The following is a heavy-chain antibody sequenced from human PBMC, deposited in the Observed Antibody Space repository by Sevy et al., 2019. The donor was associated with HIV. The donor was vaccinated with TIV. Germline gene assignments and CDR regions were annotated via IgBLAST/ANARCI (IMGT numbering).Heavy chain of an antibody. V-gene: IGHV3-30*02. J-gene: IGHJ4*02. Sequence: GGSLRLSCAASGFTFSSYGMHWVRQAPGKGLEWVAFIWYDGSDKYYADSAKGRFAISRDNSKNTLYLQMNTLRIEDTAVYYCASDILTGSDYWGQGTLVTVSS. D-gene: IGHD3-9*01. CDR3: ASDILTGSDY. CDR2: IWYDGSDK. CDR1: GFTFSSYG.